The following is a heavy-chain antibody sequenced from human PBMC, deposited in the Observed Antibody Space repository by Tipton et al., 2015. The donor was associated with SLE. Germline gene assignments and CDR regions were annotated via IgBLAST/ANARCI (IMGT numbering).Heavy chain of an antibody. D-gene: IGHD2/OR15-2a*01. CDR3: ARVWLNNAFGI. CDR1: GVSISSSY. J-gene: IGHJ3*02. V-gene: IGHV4-4*07. CDR2: IYTSGAT. Sequence: TLSLTCNVSGVSISSSYWSWMRQPAGKGLEWIGRIYTSGATDDNPPLKSRVTMSVDMSKNQIFLKMTSVTAADSAVYFCARVWLNNAFGIWGQGTRVTVSS.